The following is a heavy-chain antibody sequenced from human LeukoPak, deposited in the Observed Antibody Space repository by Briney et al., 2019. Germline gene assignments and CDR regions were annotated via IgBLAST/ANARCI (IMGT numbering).Heavy chain of an antibody. V-gene: IGHV3-23*01. CDR2: IGSDRKA. D-gene: IGHD4-17*01. Sequence: PGGSLRLSCEASGFTFSAYAMTWVRQAPGKGLEWVSSIGSDRKAHYSQSVKSRFSISRDTSKSQLFLQLNTVRAADTALYYCARDLHYDVAMDVWGQGTTVTVSS. CDR3: ARDLHYDVAMDV. CDR1: GFTFSAYA. J-gene: IGHJ6*02.